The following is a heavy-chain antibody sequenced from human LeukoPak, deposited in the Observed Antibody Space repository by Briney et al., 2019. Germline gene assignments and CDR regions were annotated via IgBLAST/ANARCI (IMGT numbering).Heavy chain of an antibody. CDR1: GASFSDYY. Sequence: SETLSLTCAVFGASFSDYYWNWIRQTPGKGLEWIGEIHHSGTTSYNPSLKSRVTISADTSKNQFSLKLSSVTAADTAVYYCARGNWFGPWGQSTLVTVSS. CDR3: ARGNWFGP. J-gene: IGHJ5*02. CDR2: IHHSGTT. V-gene: IGHV4-34*01.